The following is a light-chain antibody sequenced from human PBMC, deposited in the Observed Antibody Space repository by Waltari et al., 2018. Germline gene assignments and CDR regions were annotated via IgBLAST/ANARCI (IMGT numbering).Light chain of an antibody. CDR3: CSYAGGNTWV. V-gene: IGLV2-23*01. CDR2: EDS. CDR1: NNDVGSYNL. J-gene: IGLJ3*02. Sequence: QSALTQPASASGSPGQSITISCTGTNNDVGSYNLVSWYQQHPGKAPKLMIYEDSKWPSGVSHRFSGSKSGNTASLAISGLQADDEADYYCCSYAGGNTWVFGGGTKLTVL.